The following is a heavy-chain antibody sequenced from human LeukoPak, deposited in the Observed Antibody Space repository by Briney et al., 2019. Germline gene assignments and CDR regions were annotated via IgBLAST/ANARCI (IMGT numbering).Heavy chain of an antibody. Sequence: ASVTVSCKASGYTFNNFFISWVRQAPGQALEWVGWISRRSHTTHYAEKFQGRVTMTTETSTTTVYMVLRSLRSDNTAVYSCSRGQTMYYWGQGTPVTVSS. CDR3: SRGQTMYY. J-gene: IGHJ4*02. CDR1: GYTFNNFF. V-gene: IGHV1-18*01. D-gene: IGHD3-10*02. CDR2: ISRRSHTT.